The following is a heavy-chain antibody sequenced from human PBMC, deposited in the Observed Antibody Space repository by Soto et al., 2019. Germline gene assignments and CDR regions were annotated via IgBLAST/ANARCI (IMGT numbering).Heavy chain of an antibody. CDR1: GGSFSGYY. Sequence: SETLSLTCAVYGGSFSGYYWSWIRQPPGKGLEWIGEINHSGSTNYNPSLKSRVTISVDTSKNQFSLKLSSVTAADTAVYYCARAPRGGRGCSGGSCYSQYFQHWGQGTLVTVSS. CDR3: ARAPRGGRGCSGGSCYSQYFQH. J-gene: IGHJ1*01. V-gene: IGHV4-34*01. D-gene: IGHD2-15*01. CDR2: INHSGST.